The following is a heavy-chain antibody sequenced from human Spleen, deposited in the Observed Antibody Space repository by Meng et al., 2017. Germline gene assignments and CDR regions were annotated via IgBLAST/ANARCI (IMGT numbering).Heavy chain of an antibody. J-gene: IGHJ4*02. Sequence: GGSLRLSCKGSGYSFSNYWIGWVRQMPGKGLEWMGIIYPGDFDTRYSPSFQGQVTISADRSISTAYLQWRSLKASDSATYYCARAVSVVTHPYNFDYWGQGTLVTVSS. V-gene: IGHV5-51*01. CDR3: ARAVSVVTHPYNFDY. CDR2: IYPGDFDT. D-gene: IGHD2-21*02. CDR1: GYSFSNYW.